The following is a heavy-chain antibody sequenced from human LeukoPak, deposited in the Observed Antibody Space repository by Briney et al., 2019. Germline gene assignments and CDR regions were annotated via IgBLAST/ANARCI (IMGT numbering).Heavy chain of an antibody. Sequence: ATVKVSCKASGYTFTSYDINWVRQATGQGLEWMGWMNPNSGNTGYAQKFQGRVTMTRNTSISTAYMELSSLRSEDTAVYYCARALTTPIAAAGPNAFDIWGQGTMVTVSS. CDR2: MNPNSGNT. CDR3: ARALTTPIAAAGPNAFDI. V-gene: IGHV1-8*01. J-gene: IGHJ3*02. CDR1: GYTFTSYD. D-gene: IGHD6-13*01.